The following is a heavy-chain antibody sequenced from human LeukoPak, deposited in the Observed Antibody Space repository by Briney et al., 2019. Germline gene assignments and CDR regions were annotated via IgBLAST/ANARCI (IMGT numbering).Heavy chain of an antibody. CDR2: ISYDGSNK. CDR1: GFAFSNYT. V-gene: IGHV3-30-3*01. Sequence: GGSLRLSCAASGFAFSNYTMHWVRQAPGKGLEWVAVISYDGSNKYYADSVKGRFTISRDNSKNTLYLQMNRLRAEDTAVYYCARAYRDGELRYLEWNQYFDYWGQGTLVTVSS. D-gene: IGHD3-3*01. CDR3: ARAYRDGELRYLEWNQYFDY. J-gene: IGHJ4*02.